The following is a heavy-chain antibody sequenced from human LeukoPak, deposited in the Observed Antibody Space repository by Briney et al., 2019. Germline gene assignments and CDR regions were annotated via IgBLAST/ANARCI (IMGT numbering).Heavy chain of an antibody. CDR2: ISTSSIYI. D-gene: IGHD5-12*01. CDR1: GFTFNTYG. CDR3: ARAYSETYGLGYYYMDF. J-gene: IGHJ6*03. Sequence: GGSLRLSCAASGFTFNTYGMSWVRQAPGKGLEWVSSISTSSIYIYYADSVKGRFTISRDNAKNSLYLQMNSLRAEDTAMYYCARAYSETYGLGYYYMDFWGKGTTVTISS. V-gene: IGHV3-21*01.